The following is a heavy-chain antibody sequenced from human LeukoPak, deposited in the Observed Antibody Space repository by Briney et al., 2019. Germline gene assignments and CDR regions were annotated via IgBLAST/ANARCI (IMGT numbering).Heavy chain of an antibody. Sequence: NPGGSLRLSCAASGFTFSSYSMNWVRQAPGKGLEWVSSISSSSSYIYYADSVKGRFTISRDNAKNSLYLQMNSLRAEDTAVYYCARVDWTRGPYYMDVWGKGTTVTVSS. J-gene: IGHJ6*03. D-gene: IGHD1-1*01. CDR2: ISSSSSYI. CDR1: GFTFSSYS. CDR3: ARVDWTRGPYYMDV. V-gene: IGHV3-21*01.